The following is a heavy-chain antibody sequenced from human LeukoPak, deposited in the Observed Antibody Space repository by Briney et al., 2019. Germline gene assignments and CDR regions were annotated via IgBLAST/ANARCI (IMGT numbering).Heavy chain of an antibody. V-gene: IGHV4-39*07. Sequence: SETLSLTCTVSGGSISSSSYYWGWIRQPPGKGLEWIGSIYYSGSTYYNPSLKSRVTISVDTSKNQFSLKLSSVTAADTAVYYCARPPRFDPWGQGTLVTVSS. CDR3: ARPPRFDP. CDR1: GGSISSSSYY. J-gene: IGHJ5*02. CDR2: IYYSGST.